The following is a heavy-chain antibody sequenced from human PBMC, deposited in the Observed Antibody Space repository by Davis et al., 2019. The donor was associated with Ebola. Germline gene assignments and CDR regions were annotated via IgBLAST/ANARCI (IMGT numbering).Heavy chain of an antibody. Sequence: KVSCKASGYSFTNYWISWVRQMPGEGLEWMARIDPSDSYTNYSPSFRGHVTISADKSINTAYLQWDSLKASDTAIYYCARPGYCTSGSCSTYLDYWGQGTLVTVSS. V-gene: IGHV5-10-1*01. D-gene: IGHD2-15*01. J-gene: IGHJ4*02. CDR3: ARPGYCTSGSCSTYLDY. CDR1: GYSFTNYW. CDR2: IDPSDSYT.